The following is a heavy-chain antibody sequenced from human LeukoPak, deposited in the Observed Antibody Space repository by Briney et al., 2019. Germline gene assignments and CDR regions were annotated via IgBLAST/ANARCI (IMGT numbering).Heavy chain of an antibody. CDR3: ARDFPPGYCSSTSCWDAGYYYYGMDV. J-gene: IGHJ6*02. CDR2: ISSSSSYI. D-gene: IGHD2-2*01. CDR1: GFRFGNSA. V-gene: IGHV3-21*04. Sequence: GGSLRLSCAASGFRFGNSAMNWVRQAPGKGLEWVSSISSSSSYIYYADSVKGRFTISRDNAKNSLYLQMNSLRSEDTAVYYCARDFPPGYCSSTSCWDAGYYYYGMDVWGQGTTVTVSS.